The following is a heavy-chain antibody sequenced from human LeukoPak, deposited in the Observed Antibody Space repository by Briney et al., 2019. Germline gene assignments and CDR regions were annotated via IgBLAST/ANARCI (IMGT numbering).Heavy chain of an antibody. CDR2: IWYDGSNK. CDR3: ATGLNWNDDSENY. Sequence: PGGSLRLSCAASGFTFSSYGMHWVRQAPGKGLEWVAVIWYDGSNKYYADSVKGRFTISRDNSKNTLYLQMNSLRAEDTAVYYCATGLNWNDDSENYWGQGTLVTVSS. V-gene: IGHV3-33*01. D-gene: IGHD1-1*01. J-gene: IGHJ4*02. CDR1: GFTFSSYG.